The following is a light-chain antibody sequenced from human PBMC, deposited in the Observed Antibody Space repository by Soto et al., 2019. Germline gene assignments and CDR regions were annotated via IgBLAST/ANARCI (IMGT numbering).Light chain of an antibody. Sequence: DIQMTQSPSSVSASVGDRVTITCRASQRINSWLAWYQQRPGKAPKLLIYAASSLESGVPSRFSGSGFGTDFTLTISSLQPEDFATYYCQLATSLPPWTFDQGTKVEIK. CDR1: QRINSW. V-gene: IGKV1-12*01. J-gene: IGKJ1*01. CDR3: QLATSLPPWT. CDR2: AAS.